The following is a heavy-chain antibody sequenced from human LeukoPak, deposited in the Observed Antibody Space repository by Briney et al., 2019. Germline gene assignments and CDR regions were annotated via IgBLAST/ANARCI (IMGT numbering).Heavy chain of an antibody. J-gene: IGHJ4*02. Sequence: GGSLRLSCTASGFVFDEHGMTWVRQVPGKGLEWVSGINWSGKSTSYGDPVRGRFTISRDNAKNSLSLQMDSLRAEDTALYYCARAPITSPFHFDYWGQGTLVTVSS. CDR3: ARAPITSPFHFDY. D-gene: IGHD2-2*01. V-gene: IGHV3-20*04. CDR2: INWSGKST. CDR1: GFVFDEHG.